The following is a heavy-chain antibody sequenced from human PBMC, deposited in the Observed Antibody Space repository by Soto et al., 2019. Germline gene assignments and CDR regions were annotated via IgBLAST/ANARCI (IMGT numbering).Heavy chain of an antibody. CDR3: ARVRPLLWFGELNYYMDV. CDR2: IYYSGST. J-gene: IGHJ6*03. V-gene: IGHV4-59*01. Sequence: SETLSLTCTVSGGSISSYYWSWIRQPPGKGLEWIGYIYYSGSTNYNPSLKSRVTISVDTSKNQFSLKLSSVTAADTAVYYCARVRPLLWFGELNYYMDVWGKGTTVTVSS. D-gene: IGHD3-10*01. CDR1: GGSISSYY.